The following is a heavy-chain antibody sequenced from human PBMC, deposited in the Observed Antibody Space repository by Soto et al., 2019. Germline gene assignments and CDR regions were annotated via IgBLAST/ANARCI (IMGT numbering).Heavy chain of an antibody. CDR1: GGTFSSYT. D-gene: IGHD3-22*01. Sequence: QVQLVQSGAEVKKPGSSVKVSCKASGGTFSSYTISWVRQAPGQGLEWMGRIIPILGIANYAQKFQGRVTITADKSTSTAYMELSSLRSEDTAVYYCASPGPFYEGDAFDIWGQGTMVTVSS. J-gene: IGHJ3*02. CDR3: ASPGPFYEGDAFDI. CDR2: IIPILGIA. V-gene: IGHV1-69*02.